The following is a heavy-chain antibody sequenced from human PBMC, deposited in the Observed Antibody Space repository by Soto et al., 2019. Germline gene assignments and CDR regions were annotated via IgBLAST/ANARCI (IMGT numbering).Heavy chain of an antibody. CDR2: ITGGGGTT. Sequence: EVQLVESGGGLVQTGGSLRLSCAASGFTFSSYSMNWVRQAPGKGLEWVSYITGGGGTTYYADSVKGRFNISRDNAKNSLYLQINSLRDEDTAVYYCASYHSGGPFDPWGQGTLVIVSS. CDR3: ASYHSGGPFDP. J-gene: IGHJ5*02. D-gene: IGHD6-19*01. V-gene: IGHV3-48*02. CDR1: GFTFSSYS.